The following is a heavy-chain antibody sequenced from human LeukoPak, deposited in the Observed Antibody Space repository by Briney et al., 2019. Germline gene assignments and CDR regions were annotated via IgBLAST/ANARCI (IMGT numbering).Heavy chain of an antibody. Sequence: GGSLRLSCAASGFTFSGYAMSWVRQALGKGLEWVSAISGSGGSTYYADSVKGRFTISRDNSKNTLYLQMNSLRAEDTAVYYCAKDSGYYGSGSYYSWGQGTLVTVSS. D-gene: IGHD3-10*01. CDR3: AKDSGYYGSGSYYS. V-gene: IGHV3-23*01. CDR1: GFTFSGYA. J-gene: IGHJ5*02. CDR2: ISGSGGST.